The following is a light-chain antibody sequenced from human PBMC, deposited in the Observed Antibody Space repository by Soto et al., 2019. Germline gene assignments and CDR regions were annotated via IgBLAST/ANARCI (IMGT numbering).Light chain of an antibody. CDR3: QQRTNWLT. CDR1: QRLSRF. CDR2: DAS. J-gene: IGKJ4*01. V-gene: IGKV3-11*01. Sequence: NVFGEVPGTPFCARGERATLACSARQRLSRFLAWYQQKPGQAPRLLIYDASNRATGVPARFSGSGSGTDFTLTISSLEPEDFAVYYCQQRTNWLTFGGGTKVDI.